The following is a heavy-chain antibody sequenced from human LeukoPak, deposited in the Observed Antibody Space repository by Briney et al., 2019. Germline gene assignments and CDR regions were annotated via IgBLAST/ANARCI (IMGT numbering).Heavy chain of an antibody. CDR3: ARPGDCYSHCYFDY. V-gene: IGHV4-34*01. J-gene: IGHJ4*02. D-gene: IGHD2-21*02. CDR2: INHSGST. Sequence: SETLSLTCAVYGGSFSGYYWSWIRQPPGKGLEWIGEINHSGSTNYNPSLESRVTISVDTSKNQFSLKLSSVTAADTAVYYCARPGDCYSHCYFDYWGQGTLVTASS. CDR1: GGSFSGYY.